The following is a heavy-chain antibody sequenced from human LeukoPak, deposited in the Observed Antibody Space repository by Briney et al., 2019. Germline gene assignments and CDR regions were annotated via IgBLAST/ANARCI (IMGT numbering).Heavy chain of an antibody. CDR3: AKEVVYETDYYYYYGMDV. Sequence: GGSLRLSCAASGFNFSSYAMSWVRQARGKGLEWVSAISGSGGSTYYADSVKGGLTISRDNSKNTLYLQMNSLSAEDTAVYYCAKEVVYETDYYYYYGMDVWGQGTTVTVSS. CDR2: ISGSGGST. V-gene: IGHV3-23*01. CDR1: GFNFSSYA. J-gene: IGHJ6*02. D-gene: IGHD2-15*01.